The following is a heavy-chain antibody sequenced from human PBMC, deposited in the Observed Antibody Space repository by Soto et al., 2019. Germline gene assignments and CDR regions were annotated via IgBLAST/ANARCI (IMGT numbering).Heavy chain of an antibody. J-gene: IGHJ4*02. CDR3: ARDQPKGSSGLIDY. V-gene: IGHV3-33*01. Sequence: GGSLRLSCAASGFTFSSYGMHWVRQAPGKGLEWVAVIWYDGSNKYYADSVKGRFTISRDNSKNTLYLQMNSLRAEDTAVYYCARDQPKGSSGLIDYWGQGTLVTVSS. CDR2: IWYDGSNK. D-gene: IGHD6-19*01. CDR1: GFTFSSYG.